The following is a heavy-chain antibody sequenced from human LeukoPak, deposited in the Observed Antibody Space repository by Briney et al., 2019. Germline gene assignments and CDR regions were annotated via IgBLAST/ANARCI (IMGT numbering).Heavy chain of an antibody. CDR3: VKGLTYYYGSGSYPFDY. D-gene: IGHD3-10*01. CDR1: GFTFSSYA. J-gene: IGHJ4*02. V-gene: IGHV3-64D*06. Sequence: GGSLRLSCSASGFTFSSYAMHRVRQAPGKGLEYVSAISSNGGSTYYADSVKGRFTISRDNSKNTLYLQMSSLRAEDTAVYYCVKGLTYYYGSGSYPFDYWGQGTLVTVSS. CDR2: ISSNGGST.